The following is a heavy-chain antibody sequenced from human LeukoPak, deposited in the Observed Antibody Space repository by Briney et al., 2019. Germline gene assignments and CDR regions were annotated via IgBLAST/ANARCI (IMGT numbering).Heavy chain of an antibody. D-gene: IGHD3-22*01. CDR2: IYYSGST. CDR3: ARGQDYDNFDY. V-gene: IGHV4-59*01. Sequence: SETLSLTCTVSGGSISSYYWSWIRQPPGKGLEWIGYIYYSGSTNYNPSLKSRVTISVDTSKNQFSLKLSSVTAADTAVYYCARGQDYDNFDYWGQGTLVTVSS. CDR1: GGSISSYY. J-gene: IGHJ4*02.